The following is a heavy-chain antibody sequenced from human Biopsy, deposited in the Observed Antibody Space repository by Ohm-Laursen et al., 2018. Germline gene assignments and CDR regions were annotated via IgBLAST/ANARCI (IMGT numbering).Heavy chain of an antibody. J-gene: IGHJ4*02. D-gene: IGHD2-15*01. Sequence: SLRLSCTASGFNLSAFALHWVRQASGRGLEWVGRINKKSNNDATAYAESMKVRFSIFRDDSKSTFFLQMNSLKIEDAAVYCCTRAAGCGYDYWGQGILVTVSS. CDR3: TRAAGCGYDY. CDR2: INKKSNNDAT. CDR1: GFNLSAFA. V-gene: IGHV3-73*01.